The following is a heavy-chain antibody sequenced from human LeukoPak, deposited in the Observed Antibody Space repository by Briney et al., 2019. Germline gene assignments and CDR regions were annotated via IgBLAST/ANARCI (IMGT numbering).Heavy chain of an antibody. Sequence: SETLSLTCTVSGGSISGDSDYWSWIRQPAGEGLEYIGRIYPSETTNYNPSLKPRVTMSVDTSNNQFSLRLSSLTAADTAVYYCARNYYDSSGYYRDAFDIWGRGTLVTVSS. CDR1: GGSISGDSDY. CDR2: IYPSETT. D-gene: IGHD3-22*01. V-gene: IGHV4-61*02. J-gene: IGHJ3*02. CDR3: ARNYYDSSGYYRDAFDI.